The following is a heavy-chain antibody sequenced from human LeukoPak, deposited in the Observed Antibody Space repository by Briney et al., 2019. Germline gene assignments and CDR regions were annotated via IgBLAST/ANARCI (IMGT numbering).Heavy chain of an antibody. J-gene: IGHJ4*02. CDR2: IIPIFGTA. Sequence: GASVKVSCKASGGTFSSYAISWVRPAPGQGLEWMGGIIPIFGTANYAQKFQGRVTITADESTSTAYMELSSLRSEDTAVYYCASYRKSIAAAGTFWGQGTLVTVSS. CDR1: GGTFSSYA. V-gene: IGHV1-69*13. CDR3: ASYRKSIAAAGTF. D-gene: IGHD6-13*01.